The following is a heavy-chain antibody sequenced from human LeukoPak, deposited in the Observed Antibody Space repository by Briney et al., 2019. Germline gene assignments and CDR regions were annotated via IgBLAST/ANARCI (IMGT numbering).Heavy chain of an antibody. V-gene: IGHV3-30*04. J-gene: IGHJ4*02. Sequence: GGSLRLSCAASGFTFSSYAMHWVRQAPGKGLEWVAVISYDGSNKYYADSVKGRYTISRDNSKNTLYLQMNSLRAEDTAVYYCARDLGYSSGWYGGSYYFDYWGQGTLVTVSS. CDR1: GFTFSSYA. CDR2: ISYDGSNK. D-gene: IGHD6-19*01. CDR3: ARDLGYSSGWYGGSYYFDY.